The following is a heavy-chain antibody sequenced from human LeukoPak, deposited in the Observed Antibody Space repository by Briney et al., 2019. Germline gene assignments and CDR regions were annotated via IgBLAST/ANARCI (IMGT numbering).Heavy chain of an antibody. Sequence: ASVKVSCKASGYTFTMYGISWVRQAPGQGLEWMGWISGYNGNTIYAHKLQGRVTMTTDTSTSTAYMEPRSLRSDDTAVYYCARLGSSGWTSDYWGQGTLVTVSS. V-gene: IGHV1-18*01. J-gene: IGHJ4*02. D-gene: IGHD6-19*01. CDR3: ARLGSSGWTSDY. CDR1: GYTFTMYG. CDR2: ISGYNGNT.